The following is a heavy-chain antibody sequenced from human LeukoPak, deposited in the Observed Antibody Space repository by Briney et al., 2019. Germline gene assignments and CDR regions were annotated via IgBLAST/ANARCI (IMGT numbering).Heavy chain of an antibody. D-gene: IGHD3-3*01. V-gene: IGHV1-2*02. Sequence: ASVKVSCKASGYTFTGYYMHWVRQAPGQGLEWMGWINPNSGGTNYAQKFQGRVTMTRDTSISTAYMELSRLRSDDPAVYYCARDPPDDYDFGRGYYIGGFTYGGEEPLATVPS. CDR2: INPNSGGT. CDR3: ARDPPDDYDFGRGYYIGGFTY. J-gene: IGHJ4*02. CDR1: GYTFTGYY.